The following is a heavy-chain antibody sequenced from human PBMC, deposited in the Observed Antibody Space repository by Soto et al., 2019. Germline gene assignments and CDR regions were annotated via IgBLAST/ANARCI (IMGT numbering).Heavy chain of an antibody. CDR3: ARDVPWSGGDWLDP. V-gene: IGHV4-30-2*01. CDR2: IYYSGST. CDR1: GASISSAGDS. Sequence: SETLSLTCAVSGASISSAGDSWSWIRQPPGKGLEWIGHIYYSGSTYYSPSLKSRVSMSIDRSKNQVSLNLRSVTAADTAVYYCARDVPWSGGDWLDPWGQGTRVTVSS. J-gene: IGHJ5*02. D-gene: IGHD3-10*01.